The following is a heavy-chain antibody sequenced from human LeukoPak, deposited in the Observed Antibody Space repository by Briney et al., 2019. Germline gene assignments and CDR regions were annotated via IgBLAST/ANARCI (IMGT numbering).Heavy chain of an antibody. V-gene: IGHV3-21*01. D-gene: IGHD2-15*01. CDR2: ISGSSSYI. J-gene: IGHJ4*02. CDR3: ARDSEAYCSGGSCSMFDY. Sequence: GGSLRLSCAASGFTFSRYSMNWVRQAPGKGLEWVSSISGSSSYIYYADSVKGRFTVSRDSAKNSLYLQMNSLRAEDTAVYYCARDSEAYCSGGSCSMFDYWGQGTLVTVSS. CDR1: GFTFSRYS.